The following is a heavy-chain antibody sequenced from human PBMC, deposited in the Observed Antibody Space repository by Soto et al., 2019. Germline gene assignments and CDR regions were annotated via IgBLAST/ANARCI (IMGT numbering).Heavy chain of an antibody. V-gene: IGHV3-11*01. D-gene: IGHD3-22*01. CDR2: ISSSGSTI. J-gene: IGHJ6*02. CDR3: ARPLRDDSSGYYLHYYYYGMDV. Sequence: PGGSLRLSCAASGFTFSDYYMSWIRQAPGKRLEWVSYISSSGSTIYYADSVKGRFTISRDNAKNSLYLQMNSLRAEDTAVYYCARPLRDDSSGYYLHYYYYGMDVWGQGTTVTVSS. CDR1: GFTFSDYY.